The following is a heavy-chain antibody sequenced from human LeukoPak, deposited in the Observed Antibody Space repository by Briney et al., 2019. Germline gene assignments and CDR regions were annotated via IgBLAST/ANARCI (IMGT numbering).Heavy chain of an antibody. CDR1: GGTFSSYA. CDR2: IIPIFGTA. J-gene: IGHJ6*03. CDR3: ASWGGPSGSSTRYYYYYYIDV. Sequence: SVKVSCKASGGTFSSYAISWVRQAPGQGLEWMGGIIPIFGTANYAQKFQGRVTITTDESTSTAYMELSSLRSEDTAVYYCASWGGPSGSSTRYYYYYYIDVWGKGTTVTVSS. V-gene: IGHV1-69*05. D-gene: IGHD2-2*01.